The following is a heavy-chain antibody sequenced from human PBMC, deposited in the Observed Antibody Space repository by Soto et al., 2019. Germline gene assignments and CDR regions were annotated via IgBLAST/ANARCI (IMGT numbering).Heavy chain of an antibody. J-gene: IGHJ5*02. CDR2: IFYLGSS. CDR1: GDSIISSDFY. D-gene: IGHD3-3*02. V-gene: IGHV4-39*01. Sequence: LTCTVSGDSIISSDFYWGWVRQPPGKGLEWIGSIFYLGSSYYNPSLKSRVTMSVDTSKNQFSLRLRSVTAADTALYFCARHSLALRKNNWFDPWGQGIMVTVSS. CDR3: ARHSLALRKNNWFDP.